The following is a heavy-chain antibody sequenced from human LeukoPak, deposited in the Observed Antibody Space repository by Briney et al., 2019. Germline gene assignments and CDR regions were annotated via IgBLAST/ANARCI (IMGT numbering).Heavy chain of an antibody. CDR2: ISGSGGGT. CDR1: GVTFSSYV. CDR3: ARDGPYYDFWSGYSNNWFDP. J-gene: IGHJ5*02. D-gene: IGHD3-3*01. V-gene: IGHV3-23*01. Sequence: LSGGSLRLSCEASGVTFSSYVMSWVRQAPGKGPEWVSGISGSGGGTYYADSVKGRFTISRDNAKNSLYLQMNSLRAEDTAVYYCARDGPYYDFWSGYSNNWFDPWGQGTLVTVSS.